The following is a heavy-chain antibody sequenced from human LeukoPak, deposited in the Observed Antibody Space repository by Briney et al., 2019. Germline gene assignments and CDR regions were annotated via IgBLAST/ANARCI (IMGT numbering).Heavy chain of an antibody. CDR3: ARGLSYYYDSSGYYYGVYFDY. V-gene: IGHV4-34*01. CDR2: INHSGST. Sequence: SETLSLTCAVYGGSFSGYYWSWIRQPPGKGLEWIGEINHSGSTNYNPSLKSRVTISVDTSKNQFSLKLSSVTAADTAVYYCARGLSYYYDSSGYYYGVYFDYWGQGTLVTVSS. J-gene: IGHJ4*02. CDR1: GGSFSGYY. D-gene: IGHD3-22*01.